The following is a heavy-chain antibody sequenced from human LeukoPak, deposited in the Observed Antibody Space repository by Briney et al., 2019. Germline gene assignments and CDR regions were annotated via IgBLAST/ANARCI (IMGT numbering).Heavy chain of an antibody. J-gene: IGHJ4*02. CDR1: GFTFSSYG. CDR2: IRYDGSNK. CDR3: AGGYSSNWFPNFDY. V-gene: IGHV3-30*02. D-gene: IGHD6-13*01. Sequence: PGGSLRLSCAASGFTFSSYGMHWVRQAPGKGLEWVAFIRYDGSNKYYADSVKGRFTISRDNAKNSLYLQMNSLRVEDTAVYYCAGGYSSNWFPNFDYWGQGTLVTVSS.